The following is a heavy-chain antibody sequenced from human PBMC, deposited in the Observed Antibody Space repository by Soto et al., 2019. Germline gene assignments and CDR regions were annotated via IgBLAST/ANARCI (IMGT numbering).Heavy chain of an antibody. D-gene: IGHD3-10*01. V-gene: IGHV1-8*01. Sequence: ASVKVSCKASGYTFTSYDINWVRQATGQGLEWMGWMNPNSGNTGYAQKFQGRVTMTRNTSISTAYMELSSLRSEDTAVYYCARGRPSHYYGSGSYYNPFDYWGQGTLVTVSS. CDR1: GYTFTSYD. J-gene: IGHJ4*02. CDR3: ARGRPSHYYGSGSYYNPFDY. CDR2: MNPNSGNT.